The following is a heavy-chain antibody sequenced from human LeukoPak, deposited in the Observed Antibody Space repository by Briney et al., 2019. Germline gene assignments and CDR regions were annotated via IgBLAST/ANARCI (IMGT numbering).Heavy chain of an antibody. J-gene: IGHJ6*02. D-gene: IGHD4-23*01. CDR1: GFTFSGYA. CDR2: ISYGGSNK. V-gene: IGHV3-30-3*01. CDR3: ARSASGGNFLDLVVYYYGIDV. Sequence: PGGSLRLSCAASGFTFSGYAMHWVRQAPGKGLEWVAVISYGGSNKYYADSVKGRFTISRDNSKNTLYLQMSSLRAEDTAVYYCARSASGGNFLDLVVYYYGIDVWGQGTTVTVSS.